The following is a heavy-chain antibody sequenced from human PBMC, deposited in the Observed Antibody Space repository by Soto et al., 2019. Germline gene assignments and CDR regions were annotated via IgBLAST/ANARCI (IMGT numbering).Heavy chain of an antibody. CDR2: IYFRGNT. CDR3: ARGGEARWSNFDY. CDR1: GDSINGYY. Sequence: SETLSLTCTVSGDSINGYYWSWIRQPPWRGLELVGFIYFRGNTNYNPSLKGRVTISLDASNNEFSLRLRSLTAADTAIYYCARGGEARWSNFDYWGPGILVTVSS. V-gene: IGHV4-59*01. D-gene: IGHD2-15*01. J-gene: IGHJ4*02.